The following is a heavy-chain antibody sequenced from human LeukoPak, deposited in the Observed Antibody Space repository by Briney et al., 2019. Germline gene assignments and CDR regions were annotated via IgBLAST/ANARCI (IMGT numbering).Heavy chain of an antibody. CDR2: IYYSGST. CDR1: GGSISSYY. D-gene: IGHD2-2*01. V-gene: IGHV4-59*08. J-gene: IGHJ6*02. CDR3: ASHCSSTSCYLYGMDV. Sequence: PSETLSLTCTVSGGSISSYYWSWIRQPPGKGLEWIGYIYYSGSTNYNPSLKSRVTISVDTSKNQFSLKLGSVTAADTAVYYCASHCSSTSCYLYGMDVWGQGTTVTVSS.